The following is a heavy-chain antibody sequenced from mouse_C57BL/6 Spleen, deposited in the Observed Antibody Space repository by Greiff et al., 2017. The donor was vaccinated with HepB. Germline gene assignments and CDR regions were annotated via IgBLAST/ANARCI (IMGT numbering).Heavy chain of an antibody. V-gene: IGHV1-50*01. Sequence: VQLQQSGAELVKPGASVKLSCKASGYTFTSYWMQWVKQRPGQGLEWIGEIDPSDSYTNYNQKFKGKATLTVDTSSSPAYMQLSSLTSEDSAVYYCARAGRYWGQGTTLTVSS. J-gene: IGHJ2*01. CDR3: ARAGRY. CDR1: GYTFTSYW. CDR2: IDPSDSYT.